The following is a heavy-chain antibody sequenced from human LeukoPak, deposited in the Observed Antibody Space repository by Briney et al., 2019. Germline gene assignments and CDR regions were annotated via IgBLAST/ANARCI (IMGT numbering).Heavy chain of an antibody. CDR1: GYTFTSYG. V-gene: IGHV1-18*01. D-gene: IGHD3-22*01. J-gene: IGHJ4*02. CDR2: ISAYNGNT. CDR3: ARVVITMIVVAALGPVYFDY. Sequence: ASVKVSCKASGYTFTSYGISWVRQAPGQGLEWMGWISAYNGNTNYAQKLQGRVTMTTDTSTSTAYMELRSLRSDDTAVYYCARVVITMIVVAALGPVYFDYWGQGTLVTVSS.